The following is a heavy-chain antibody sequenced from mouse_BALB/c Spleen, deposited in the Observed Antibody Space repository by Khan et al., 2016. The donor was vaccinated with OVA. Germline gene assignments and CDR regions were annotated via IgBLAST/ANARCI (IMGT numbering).Heavy chain of an antibody. CDR3: PRSFLLYFDF. Sequence: EVQLQESGSELVRPGALVKLSCKASGYNMTDYYIHWVKQRPEQGLEWIGWIDPENGHTIYDPKFQGKASITADTSSNTAYMQLSSLTSEDTAVYYCPRSFLLYFDFWDQGTTLTVSS. CDR2: IDPENGHT. J-gene: IGHJ2*01. V-gene: IGHV14-1*02. CDR1: GYNMTDYY.